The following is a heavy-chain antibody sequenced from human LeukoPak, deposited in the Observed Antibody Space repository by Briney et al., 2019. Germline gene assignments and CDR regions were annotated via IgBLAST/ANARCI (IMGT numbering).Heavy chain of an antibody. J-gene: IGHJ4*02. CDR3: ATADWESFYFDS. CDR2: TSYSEGT. Sequence: KGSETRPLTCTVSGGSVSRGGYYWNWIRQHPGKGLEWIGFTSYSEGTYYNASLISPITISVDISQNQFSLKMRDVTAADTAVYFCATADWESFYFDSWGQGALVTVSS. CDR1: GGSVSRGGYY. D-gene: IGHD1-26*01. V-gene: IGHV4-31*01.